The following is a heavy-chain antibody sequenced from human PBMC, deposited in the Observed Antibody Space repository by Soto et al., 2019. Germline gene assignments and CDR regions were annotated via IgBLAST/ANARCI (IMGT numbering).Heavy chain of an antibody. J-gene: IGHJ6*02. D-gene: IGHD5-12*01. Sequence: QVQLQESGPGLVKPSQTLSLTCTVSGGSISSGGYYWSWIRQHPGKGLEWIGYIYYSGSTYYNPXXKSRVTISVDXXKXQXXLKLSSVTAADTAVYYCARDKEGSDGYREPSGMDVWGQGTTVTVSS. CDR2: IYYSGST. CDR1: GGSISSGGYY. V-gene: IGHV4-31*03. CDR3: ARDKEGSDGYREPSGMDV.